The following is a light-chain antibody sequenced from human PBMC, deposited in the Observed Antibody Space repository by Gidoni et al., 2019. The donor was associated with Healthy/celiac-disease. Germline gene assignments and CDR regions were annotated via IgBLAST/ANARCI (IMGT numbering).Light chain of an antibody. CDR1: SSDVGGYNY. CDR2: DVS. J-gene: IGLJ3*02. V-gene: IGLV2-11*01. CDR3: CSYAGSYTYWV. Sequence: QSALTQPRSVSGSPGPSVTIPCTGTSSDVGGYNYVSWYQQPPGKAPKLMIYDVSKRPSGFPDRFSGSKSGNTASLTISGLQAEDEADYYCCSYAGSYTYWVFGGGTKLTVL.